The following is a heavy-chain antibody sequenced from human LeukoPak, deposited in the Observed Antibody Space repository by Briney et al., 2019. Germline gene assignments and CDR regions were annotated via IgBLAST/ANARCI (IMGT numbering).Heavy chain of an antibody. CDR2: ISSSSGYT. V-gene: IGHV3-11*06. Sequence: GGFLRLSCAASGFTFSDYYMSWVRQAPGKGLEWVSYISSSSGYTNYADSVKGRFTISRDNAKNSLYLQMNSLRADDTAVYYCARVGPRGYGDYFDYWGRGTLVTVSS. CDR3: ARVGPRGYGDYFDY. D-gene: IGHD4-17*01. CDR1: GFTFSDYY. J-gene: IGHJ4*02.